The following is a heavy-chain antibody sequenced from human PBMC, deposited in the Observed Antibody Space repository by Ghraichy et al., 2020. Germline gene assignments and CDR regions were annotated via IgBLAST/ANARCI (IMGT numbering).Heavy chain of an antibody. V-gene: IGHV3-30*18. D-gene: IGHD2-8*01. Sequence: GGSLRLSSAASGSSLSSCPMNWVRQPPGTGLQRVASISKDGSNKYYADSVKGRFTISRDNSKNTLYLQMNSLRPEDTAVYYCAKPKGVCWANCYIDDCWGLLSLVTVPPRRSTHRGTLSPYTTLSDPWG. CDR1: GSSLSSCP. CDR2: ISKDGSNK. CDR3: AKPKGVCWANCYIDDCWGLLSLVTVPPRRSTHRGTLSPYTTLSDP. J-gene: IGHJ5*02.